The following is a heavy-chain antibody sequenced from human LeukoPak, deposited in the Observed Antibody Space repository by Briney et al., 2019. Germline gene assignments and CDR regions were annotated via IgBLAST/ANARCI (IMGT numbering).Heavy chain of an antibody. CDR3: ATRRGHGGVDY. CDR1: GGTFSSYA. D-gene: IGHD3-16*01. Sequence: SVKVSCRASGGTFSSYAISWVRQAPGQGLEWMGGIIPIFGTANYAQKFQGRVTITADESTSTAYMELSSLRSEDTAVYYCATRRGHGGVDYWGQGTLVTVSS. CDR2: IIPIFGTA. J-gene: IGHJ4*02. V-gene: IGHV1-69*01.